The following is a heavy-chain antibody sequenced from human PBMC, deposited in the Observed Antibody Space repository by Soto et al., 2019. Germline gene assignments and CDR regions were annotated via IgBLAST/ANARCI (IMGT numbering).Heavy chain of an antibody. CDR1: GGSISSGDYY. D-gene: IGHD3-22*01. CDR2: IYYSGST. Sequence: SETLSLTCTVSGGSISSGDYYWSWTRQPPGKGLEWIGYIYYSGSTYYNPSLKSRVTISVDTSKNQFSLKLSSVTAADTAVYYCARGGTSYYYDSSGYFFDYWGQGTLVTVSS. CDR3: ARGGTSYYYDSSGYFFDY. J-gene: IGHJ4*02. V-gene: IGHV4-30-4*01.